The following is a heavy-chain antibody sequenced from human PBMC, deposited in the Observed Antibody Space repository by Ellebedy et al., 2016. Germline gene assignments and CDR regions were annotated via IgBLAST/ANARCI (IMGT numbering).Heavy chain of an antibody. V-gene: IGHV3-7*01. D-gene: IGHD4-11*01. CDR1: GFSFTEAW. CDR2: INRDGSEK. J-gene: IGHJ4*02. CDR3: ARDVYTETRGWGY. Sequence: GGSLRLSCAASGFSFTEAWMNWVRQAPGKGLEWVANINRDGSEKFYVDSVKGRFTISRDDAKNSLYLQMNSLRDEDTAVYYCARDVYTETRGWGYWGRGTLVTVSS.